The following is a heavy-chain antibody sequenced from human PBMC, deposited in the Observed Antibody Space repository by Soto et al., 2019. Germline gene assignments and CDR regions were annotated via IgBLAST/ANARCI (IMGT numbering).Heavy chain of an antibody. D-gene: IGHD1-26*01. CDR3: ARSSSGIWGGATTFDY. V-gene: IGHV4-4*07. CDR2: IYTSGST. J-gene: IGHJ4*02. CDR1: GGSISSYY. Sequence: QVQLQESGPGLVKPSETLSLTCTVSGGSISSYYWSWIRQPAGKGLEWIGRIYTSGSTNYNPSLKSRVTMSVDTSKNQFSLKLSSVTAADTAVHYCARSSSGIWGGATTFDYWGQGTLVTASS.